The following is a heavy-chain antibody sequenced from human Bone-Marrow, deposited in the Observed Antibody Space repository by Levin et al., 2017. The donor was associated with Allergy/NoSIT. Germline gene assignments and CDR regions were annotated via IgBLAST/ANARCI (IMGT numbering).Heavy chain of an antibody. D-gene: IGHD5-18*01. Sequence: SETLSLTCTVSGYSISSGYYWGWIRQPPGKGLEWIGSIYHSGSTYYNPSLKSRVTISVDTSKNQFSLKLSSVTAADTAVYYCARGLGYSYEIDYWGQGTLVTVSS. CDR3: ARGLGYSYEIDY. CDR2: IYHSGST. J-gene: IGHJ4*02. V-gene: IGHV4-38-2*02. CDR1: GYSISSGYY.